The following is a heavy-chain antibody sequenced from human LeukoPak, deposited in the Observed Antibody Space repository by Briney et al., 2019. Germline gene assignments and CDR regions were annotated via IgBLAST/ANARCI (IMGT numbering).Heavy chain of an antibody. CDR3: ARRDIVATIST. J-gene: IGHJ4*02. CDR2: IHYSGST. D-gene: IGHD5-12*01. Sequence: NPSETLSLTCTVSGGSISSYYWAWIRQPPGKGLEWIGSIHYSGSTYYNPSLKSRLTISADTSKNHFSLKLSSVTAADTAVYYCARRDIVATISTWGQGTLVTVSS. V-gene: IGHV4-39*02. CDR1: GGSISSYY.